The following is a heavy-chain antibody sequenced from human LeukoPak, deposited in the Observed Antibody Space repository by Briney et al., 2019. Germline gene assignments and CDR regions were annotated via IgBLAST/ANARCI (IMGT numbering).Heavy chain of an antibody. D-gene: IGHD5-18*01. J-gene: IGHJ3*02. V-gene: IGHV3-30*18. CDR3: AKDPGMAVYSYGYDAFDI. CDR2: VSYNGHNK. Sequence: GGSLRLSCAASGFTFSSYGMHWVRQAPGKGLEWVAVVSYNGHNKYSADSVKGRFTISRDNSKNTLYLQMNSLRAEDTAIYYCAKDPGMAVYSYGYDAFDIWGQGTMVTVSS. CDR1: GFTFSSYG.